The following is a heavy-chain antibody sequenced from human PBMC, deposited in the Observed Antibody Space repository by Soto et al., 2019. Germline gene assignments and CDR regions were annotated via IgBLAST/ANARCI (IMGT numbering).Heavy chain of an antibody. CDR1: GGSISSYY. V-gene: IGHV4-59*01. J-gene: IGHJ6*02. D-gene: IGHD6-19*01. CDR3: ARGGWYSYYYGMDV. CDR2: IYYSGST. Sequence: SETLSLTCTVSGGSISSYYWSWIRQPPGKGLEWIGYIYYSGSTNYNPSLKSRVTISVDTSKNQFSLKLSSVTAADTAVYYCARGGWYSYYYGMDVWGQGTTVTVSS.